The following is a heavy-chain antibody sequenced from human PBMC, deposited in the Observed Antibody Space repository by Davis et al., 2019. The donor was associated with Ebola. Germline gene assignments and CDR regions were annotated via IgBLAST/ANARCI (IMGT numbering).Heavy chain of an antibody. V-gene: IGHV1-46*01. CDR3: ARGGYCSSTSCYTRVDYYYYGMDV. CDR1: GYTFTSYY. D-gene: IGHD2-2*02. J-gene: IGHJ6*02. Sequence: ASVKVSCKASGYTFTSYYMHWVRQAPGQGLEWMGIINPSGGSTSYAQKFQGRVTMTRDTSTSTVYMELSSLRSDDTAVYYCARGGYCSSTSCYTRVDYYYYGMDVWGQGTTVTVSS. CDR2: INPSGGST.